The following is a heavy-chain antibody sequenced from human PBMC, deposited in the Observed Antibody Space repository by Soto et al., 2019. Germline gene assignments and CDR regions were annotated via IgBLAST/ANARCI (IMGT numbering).Heavy chain of an antibody. D-gene: IGHD3-22*01. CDR2: INPNSGGT. V-gene: IGHV1-2*02. Sequence: ASVKVSCNASGYTFTGYYMHWVLQAPGQGLEWMGWINPNSGGTNYAQKFQGRVTMTRDTSISTAYMELSRLRSDDTAVYYCAREGYYDSSGPASYGMDVWGQGTTVTVSS. CDR1: GYTFTGYY. J-gene: IGHJ6*02. CDR3: AREGYYDSSGPASYGMDV.